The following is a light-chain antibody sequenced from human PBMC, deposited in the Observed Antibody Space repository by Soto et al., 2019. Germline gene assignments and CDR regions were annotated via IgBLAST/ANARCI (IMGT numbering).Light chain of an antibody. J-gene: IGKJ5*01. Sequence: ESVVTQSPGTLSLSPGERSTLSCMALQSVSSSYLAWDQQAPGQAPRLLICAASSRATGIPARLSGRGSGADFTLTISSLEPEDFAVYYCQQRSASITFGQGTRLEIK. V-gene: IGKV3D-20*02. CDR1: QSVSSSY. CDR3: QQRSASIT. CDR2: AAS.